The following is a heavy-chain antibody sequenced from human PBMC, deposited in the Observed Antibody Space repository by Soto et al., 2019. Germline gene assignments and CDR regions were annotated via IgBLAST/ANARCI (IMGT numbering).Heavy chain of an antibody. D-gene: IGHD3-16*01. CDR2: IYWDDDK. Sequence: QITLKESGPTLVKPTQTLTLTCTFSGFSLSTSGVGVGWIRQPPGKALEWLALIYWDDDKRYSPSLKSRLTTXKXTSXTQLALTMSHMDPVDTAPYYCALPKQRGSDDAFDIWGQGTMVTVSS. CDR3: ALPKQRGSDDAFDI. CDR1: GFSLSTSGVG. V-gene: IGHV2-5*02. J-gene: IGHJ3*02.